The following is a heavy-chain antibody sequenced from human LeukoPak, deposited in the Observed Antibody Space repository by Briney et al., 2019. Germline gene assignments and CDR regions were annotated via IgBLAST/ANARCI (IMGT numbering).Heavy chain of an antibody. J-gene: IGHJ6*03. CDR2: IFHSGST. D-gene: IGHD3-22*01. CDR3: ARGDYYYDSGADYYMDV. Sequence: SETLSLTCAVSGGSISSSNWWSWVRQPPGKGLEWIGEIFHSGSTNYNPSLKSRVTISIDTSKNQFSLKLSSVTAADTAVYYCARGDYYYDSGADYYMDVWGKGTTVTISS. V-gene: IGHV4-4*02. CDR1: GGSISSSNW.